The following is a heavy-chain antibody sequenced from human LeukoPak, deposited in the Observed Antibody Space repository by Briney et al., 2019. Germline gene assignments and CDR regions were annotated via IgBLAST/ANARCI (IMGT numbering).Heavy chain of an antibody. D-gene: IGHD3-16*02. V-gene: IGHV4-4*09. Sequence: SETLSLTCTVSGGSISSYYWSWIRQPPGKALEWIGYIYTSGSTNYNPSLKSRVTISVDTSKNQFSLKLSSVTAADTAVYYCARHRFDGFKTRDYYFDYWGQGTLVTVSS. CDR3: ARHRFDGFKTRDYYFDY. CDR1: GGSISSYY. J-gene: IGHJ4*02. CDR2: IYTSGST.